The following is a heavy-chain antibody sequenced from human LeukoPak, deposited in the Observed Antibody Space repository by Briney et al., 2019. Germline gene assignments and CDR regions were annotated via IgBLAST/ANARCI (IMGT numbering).Heavy chain of an antibody. CDR2: ISGSGGSK. CDR3: AKKRVAVAGTHYFDY. D-gene: IGHD6-19*01. V-gene: IGHV3-23*01. CDR1: GFTFSSYA. J-gene: IGHJ4*02. Sequence: SGGSLRLSCAASGFTFSSYAMSWVRQAPGKGLEWVSGISGSGGSKYNADSVKGRLTISRDNSKNTLYLQMNSLRAEDTAVYYCAKKRVAVAGTHYFDYWGQGTLVTVSS.